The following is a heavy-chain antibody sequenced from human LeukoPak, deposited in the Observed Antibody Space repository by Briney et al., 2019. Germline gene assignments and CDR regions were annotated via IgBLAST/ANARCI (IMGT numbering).Heavy chain of an antibody. CDR1: GFTFSSYG. Sequence: GRSLRLSCAASGFTFSSYGMHWVRQAPGKGLEWVSSISSGSTYMYYADSVKGRFTISRDNSKNTLYLQVNSLRAEDTAVYYCAKGGKWDVTPFDYWGQGTLVTVSS. CDR3: AKGGKWDVTPFDY. CDR2: ISSGSTYM. V-gene: IGHV3-21*04. J-gene: IGHJ4*02. D-gene: IGHD1-26*01.